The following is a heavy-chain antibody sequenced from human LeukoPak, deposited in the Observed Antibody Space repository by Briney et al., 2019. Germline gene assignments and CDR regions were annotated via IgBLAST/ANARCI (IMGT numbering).Heavy chain of an antibody. CDR1: GFTFSYYS. D-gene: IGHD3-9*01. V-gene: IGHV3-21*01. CDR2: ISSDSTNI. J-gene: IGHJ4*02. CDR3: VREGQLLDFDWWGPPRYYFDY. Sequence: GGSLRLSCAASGFTFSYYSLNWVRQAPGKGLEWASSISSDSTNIKYADSVKGRFTIFRDNAKSSLYLQMNTLRAEDTAVYYCVREGQLLDFDWWGPPRYYFDYWGQGTLVTVSS.